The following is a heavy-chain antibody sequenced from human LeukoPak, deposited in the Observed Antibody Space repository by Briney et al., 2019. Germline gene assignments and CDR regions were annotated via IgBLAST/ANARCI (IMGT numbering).Heavy chain of an antibody. CDR3: AKDILPYDILTGYSAFDY. J-gene: IGHJ4*02. V-gene: IGHV3-21*04. Sequence: GGSLRLSCAASGFTFSSYSMNWVRQAPGKGLEWVSSISSSSSYIYYADSVKGRFTISRDNAKNSLYLQMNSLRAEDTALYYCAKDILPYDILTGYSAFDYWGQGTLVTVSS. CDR2: ISSSSSYI. D-gene: IGHD3-9*01. CDR1: GFTFSSYS.